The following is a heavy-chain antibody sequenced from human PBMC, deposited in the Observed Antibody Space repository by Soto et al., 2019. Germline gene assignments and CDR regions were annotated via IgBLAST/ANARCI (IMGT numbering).Heavy chain of an antibody. CDR2: INPNSGGT. CDR1: GYTFTGYY. Sequence: ASVKVSCKASGYTFTGYYMHWVLQAPGQGLEWMGWINPNSGGTNYAQKFQGRVTITADESTSTAYMELSSLRSEDTAVYYCARDLGVDTAMASGAFDIWGQGTMVTVSS. D-gene: IGHD5-18*01. J-gene: IGHJ3*02. V-gene: IGHV1-2*02. CDR3: ARDLGVDTAMASGAFDI.